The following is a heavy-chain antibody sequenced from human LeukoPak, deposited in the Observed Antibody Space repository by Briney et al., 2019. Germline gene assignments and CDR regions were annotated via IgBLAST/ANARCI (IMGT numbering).Heavy chain of an antibody. D-gene: IGHD6-6*01. J-gene: IGHJ1*01. CDR1: GFTFSSYS. Sequence: GGSLRLSCAASGFTFSSYSMNWVRQAPGKGLEWVSSISSSSSYIYYADSAKGRFTISRDNAKNSLYLQMNSLRAEDTAVYYCARSKQLDPEYFQHWGQGTLVTVSS. V-gene: IGHV3-21*01. CDR2: ISSSSSYI. CDR3: ARSKQLDPEYFQH.